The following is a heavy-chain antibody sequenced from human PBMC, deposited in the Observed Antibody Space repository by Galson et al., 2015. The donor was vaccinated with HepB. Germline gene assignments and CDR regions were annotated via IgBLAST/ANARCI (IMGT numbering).Heavy chain of an antibody. J-gene: IGHJ3*02. V-gene: IGHV3-72*01. CDR1: FSDHY. D-gene: IGHD3-22*01. Sequence: FSDHYMDWVRQAPGKGLEWVGRIRNKAKSYTTDYAASVKSRFTISRDDSKNSLFLQMNSLQTEDTAVYYCARVGYYDSRGYSYDAFDIWGQGTMVTVSS. CDR2: IRNKAKSYTT. CDR3: ARVGYYDSRGYSYDAFDI.